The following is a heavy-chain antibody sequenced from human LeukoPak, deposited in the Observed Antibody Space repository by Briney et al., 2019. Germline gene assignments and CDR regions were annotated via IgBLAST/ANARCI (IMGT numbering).Heavy chain of an antibody. CDR1: GFTFSSYE. J-gene: IGHJ4*02. V-gene: IGHV3-48*03. CDR3: AKATYYYDSSGLPFDY. Sequence: GGSLRLSCAASGFTFSSYEMNWVRQAPGKGLEWVSYISSSGSTIYYADSVKGRFTISRDNAKNSLYLQMNSLRAEDTAVYYCAKATYYYDSSGLPFDYWGQGTLVTVSS. D-gene: IGHD3-22*01. CDR2: ISSSGSTI.